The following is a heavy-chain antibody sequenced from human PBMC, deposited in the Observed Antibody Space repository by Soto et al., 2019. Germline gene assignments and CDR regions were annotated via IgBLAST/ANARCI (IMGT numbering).Heavy chain of an antibody. Sequence: QITLKESGPTLVKPTQTLTLTCTFSGFSLSTTGVGVGWIRQPPGKALEWLALIYWDDDKRYNPSLNSRLTSAQHTYNNQAVIALANMHIGDTATYNGAQSRWGAVCLQSYATHSYSGFDVCGQVTTLSVSS. J-gene: IGHJ6*02. CDR2: IYWDDDK. CDR1: GFSLSTTGVG. CDR3: AQSRWGAVCLQSYATHSYSGFDV. V-gene: IGHV2-5*02. D-gene: IGHD3-16*01.